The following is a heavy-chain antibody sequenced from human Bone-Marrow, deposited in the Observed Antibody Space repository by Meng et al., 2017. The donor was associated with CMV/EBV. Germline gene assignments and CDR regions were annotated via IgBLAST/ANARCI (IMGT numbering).Heavy chain of an antibody. CDR3: ARVAVPAATPAEDNWFDP. Sequence: APVKVSCKASGYTFTSYGISWVRQAPGQGLEWMGWISAYNGNTNYAQKLQGRVTMTTDTSTSTAYMELRSLRSDDTAVYYCARVAVPAATPAEDNWFDPWGQGTLVTVSS. CDR2: ISAYNGNT. J-gene: IGHJ5*02. CDR1: GYTFTSYG. V-gene: IGHV1-18*01. D-gene: IGHD2-2*01.